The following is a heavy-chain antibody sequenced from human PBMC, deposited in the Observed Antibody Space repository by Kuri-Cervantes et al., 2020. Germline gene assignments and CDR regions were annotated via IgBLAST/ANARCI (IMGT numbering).Heavy chain of an antibody. CDR2: ILYDGSKQ. CDR3: ARDLGYCTGGACIPDF. D-gene: IGHD2-8*02. Sequence: GGSLRLSCAASGFTFDDYAMHWVRQAPGKGLEWVAVILYDGSKQFYADSVEGRFTISRDNSKNTLYLQMNSLRADDTAVYYCARDLGYCTGGACIPDFWGQGTLVTVSS. V-gene: IGHV3-30*03. CDR1: GFTFDDYA. J-gene: IGHJ4*02.